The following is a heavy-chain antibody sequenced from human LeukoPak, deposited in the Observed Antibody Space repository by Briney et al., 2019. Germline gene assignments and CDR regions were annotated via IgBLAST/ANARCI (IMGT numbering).Heavy chain of an antibody. V-gene: IGHV4-34*01. D-gene: IGHD3-10*01. CDR2: INHSGST. CDR1: GDFITAYY. CDR3: ARRPLWFGELLPDY. Sequence: SETLPLTCTVSGDFITAYYWSWIRQPPGKGLEWIGEINHSGSTNYNPSLKSRVTISVDTSKNQFSLKLSSVTAADTAVYYCARRPLWFGELLPDYWGQGTLVTVSS. J-gene: IGHJ4*02.